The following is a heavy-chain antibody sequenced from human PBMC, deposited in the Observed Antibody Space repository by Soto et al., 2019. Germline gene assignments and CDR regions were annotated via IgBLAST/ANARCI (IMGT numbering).Heavy chain of an antibody. D-gene: IGHD4-4*01. Sequence: EVRLVESGGGLVQPGESLRLSCEASGFTVGTNYISWVRQSPGKGLEWVSVIYAAGHTYSPDSVKGRFTISRDKSLNTVSLQMSSLRVDDTAVYYCARAIVTPGTYYIDVWGKGTTVTVSS. CDR2: IYAAGHT. CDR3: ARAIVTPGTYYIDV. CDR1: GFTVGTNY. J-gene: IGHJ6*03. V-gene: IGHV3-66*01.